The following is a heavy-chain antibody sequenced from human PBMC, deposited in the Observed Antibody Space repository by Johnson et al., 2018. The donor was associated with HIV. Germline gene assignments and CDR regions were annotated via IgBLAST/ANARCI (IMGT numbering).Heavy chain of an antibody. D-gene: IGHD4-23*01. CDR2: ISSSGSTI. J-gene: IGHJ3*02. CDR3: ARSEVTAPSPPAGAFDI. CDR1: GFTFSDYY. Sequence: QVQLVESGGGLVKPGGSLRLSCVASGFTFSDYYMSWIRQAPGKGLEWVSYISSSGSTIYYADSVNGRFTISRDNAKNSLYLQMNSLRAEDTAVYYCARSEVTAPSPPAGAFDIWGQGTMVTVSS. V-gene: IGHV3-11*04.